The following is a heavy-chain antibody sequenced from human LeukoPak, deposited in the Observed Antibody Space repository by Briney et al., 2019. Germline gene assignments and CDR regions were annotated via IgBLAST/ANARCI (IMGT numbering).Heavy chain of an antibody. CDR3: ASITAVAHAFDI. CDR1: GYSFATFW. J-gene: IGHJ3*02. CDR2: IYPGDFET. D-gene: IGHD4-23*01. V-gene: IGHV5-51*01. Sequence: GESLKISCKGSGYSFATFWIGWVRQMPGKGLEWMGIIYPGDFETRYSPSFQGQVTFSADKSITTAYLQWSSLKASDSAMYYCASITAVAHAFDIWGQGTMVTVSS.